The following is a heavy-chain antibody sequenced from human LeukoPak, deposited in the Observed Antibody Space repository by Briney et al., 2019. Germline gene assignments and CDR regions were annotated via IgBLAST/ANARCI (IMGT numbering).Heavy chain of an antibody. CDR3: GRHPYYFGSGSYFYYGVDV. V-gene: IGHV4-30-4*01. D-gene: IGHD3-10*01. CDR1: GGFNRRGNYY. J-gene: IGHJ6*02. CDR2: IYYSGNT. Sequence: SETLSLTCTVSGGFNRRGNYYGRWIRQPPGKGLEWIGYIYYSGNTYYNPSLKSRVTISVDTSKNQFSLKLSSVTAADEPANHPGRHPYYFGSGSYFYYGVDVWGQGTAVTVSS.